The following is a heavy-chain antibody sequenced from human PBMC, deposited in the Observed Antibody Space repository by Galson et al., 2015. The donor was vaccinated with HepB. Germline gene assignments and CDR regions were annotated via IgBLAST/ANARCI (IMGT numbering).Heavy chain of an antibody. CDR1: GGTFSSSA. D-gene: IGHD2-2*02. Sequence: SVKVSCKASGGTFSSSAISWVRQAPGQGLEWMGGIIPICGTANYAQKIQGRVTITADEYTSTAYMELSSLRSEDTAVYYCARLGYCSSTSCYRWFDPWGQGTLVTVSS. CDR2: IIPICGTA. CDR3: ARLGYCSSTSCYRWFDP. V-gene: IGHV1-69*13. J-gene: IGHJ5*02.